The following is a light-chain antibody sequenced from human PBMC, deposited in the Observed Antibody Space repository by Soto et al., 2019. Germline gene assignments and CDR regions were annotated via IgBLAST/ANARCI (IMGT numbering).Light chain of an antibody. CDR2: STN. CDR3: VLDMGSGIV. J-gene: IGLJ2*01. Sequence: QTVVTQEPSFSVSPGGTVTLTCGLSSGSVSTSYYPSWYQQTPGQAPRTLIYSTNTRSSGVPDRFSGSILGNKAALTITGAQADDESDYYCVLDMGSGIVFGGGTTLTVL. CDR1: SGSVSTSYY. V-gene: IGLV8-61*01.